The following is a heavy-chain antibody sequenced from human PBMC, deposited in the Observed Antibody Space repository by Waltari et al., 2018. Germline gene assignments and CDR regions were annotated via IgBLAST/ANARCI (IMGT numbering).Heavy chain of an antibody. Sequence: EVQLVESGGGLVQPGGSLRLSCAASGFTFSSYEMNWVRQAPGKGLEWVSYISSSGSTIYYADSVKGRFTSSRDNAKNSLYLQMNSLRAEDTAVYYCARTGDFWSGYWYPYYYGMDVWGQGTTVTVSS. CDR2: ISSSGSTI. D-gene: IGHD3-3*01. V-gene: IGHV3-48*03. CDR1: GFTFSSYE. J-gene: IGHJ6*02. CDR3: ARTGDFWSGYWYPYYYGMDV.